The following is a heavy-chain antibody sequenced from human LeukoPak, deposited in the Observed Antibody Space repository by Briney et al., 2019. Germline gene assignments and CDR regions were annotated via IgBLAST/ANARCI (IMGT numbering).Heavy chain of an antibody. CDR2: IYYSGST. CDR1: GGSISSYC. J-gene: IGHJ4*02. V-gene: IGHV4-59*01. CDR3: ARGREMATISDY. Sequence: SETLSLTCTVSGGSISSYCWSWIRQPPGKGPEWIGYIYYSGSTNYNPSLKSRVTISVDTSKNQFSLKLSSVTAADTAVYYCARGREMATISDYWGQGTLVTVSS. D-gene: IGHD5-24*01.